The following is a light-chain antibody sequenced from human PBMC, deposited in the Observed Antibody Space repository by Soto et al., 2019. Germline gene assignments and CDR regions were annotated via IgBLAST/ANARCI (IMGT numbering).Light chain of an antibody. Sequence: QSALTQPASVSGSPGQSITISCTGTSSDVGGYNYVSWYQHHPGKAPKLMIYEVNNRPSGVSNRFSGSKSANTDSLTISGLLAEDEADYYCSSYTGSTLVFGTGTKVTVL. CDR2: EVN. J-gene: IGLJ1*01. CDR1: SSDVGGYNY. CDR3: SSYTGSTLV. V-gene: IGLV2-14*01.